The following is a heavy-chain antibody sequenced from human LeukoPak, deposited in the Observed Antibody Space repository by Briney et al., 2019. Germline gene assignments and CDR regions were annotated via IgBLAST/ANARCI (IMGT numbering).Heavy chain of an antibody. J-gene: IGHJ4*02. CDR1: GFTFSSSA. CDR3: AKERLSGYYFFDF. V-gene: IGHV3-23*01. D-gene: IGHD3-9*01. Sequence: GSLRLSCAASGFTFSSSAMSWVRQAPGKGLEWVSIISGSGGGTYYADAVKGQFTISRDNSKNTLYLQMDSLRVEDTAIYYCAKERLSGYYFFDFWGQGTLVTVSS. CDR2: ISGSGGGT.